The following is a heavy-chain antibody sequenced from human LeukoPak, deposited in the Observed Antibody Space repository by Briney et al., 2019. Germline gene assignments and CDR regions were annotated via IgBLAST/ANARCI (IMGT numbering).Heavy chain of an antibody. J-gene: IGHJ5*02. V-gene: IGHV4-39*07. Sequence: KTSETLSLTCTVSGGSIRSSYYYWGWIRQPPGKGLEWIGSIYDSGSTYYNPPLKSRVTISVDTSKNQFSLKLSSVTAADTAVYYCAGYGSGSYYNVPSKWFDPWGQGTLVTVSS. CDR2: IYDSGST. CDR1: GGSIRSSYYY. CDR3: AGYGSGSYYNVPSKWFDP. D-gene: IGHD3-10*01.